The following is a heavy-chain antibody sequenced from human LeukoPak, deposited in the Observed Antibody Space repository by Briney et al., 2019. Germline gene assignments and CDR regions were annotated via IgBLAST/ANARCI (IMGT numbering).Heavy chain of an antibody. D-gene: IGHD5-24*01. CDR1: GYTFTSYG. CDR2: ISAYNGNT. CDR3: ARVMRWLQSYGDAFDI. V-gene: IGHV1-18*01. J-gene: IGHJ3*02. Sequence: AASVKVSFKASGYTFTSYGISWVRQAPGQGLEWMGWISAYNGNTNYAQKLQGRVTMTTDTSTSTAYMELRSLRSDDTAVYYCARVMRWLQSYGDAFDIWGQGTMVTVSS.